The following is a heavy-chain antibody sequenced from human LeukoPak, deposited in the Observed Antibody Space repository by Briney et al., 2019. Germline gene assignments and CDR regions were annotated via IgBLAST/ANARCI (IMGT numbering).Heavy chain of an antibody. CDR3: ARGDSGSYSY. CDR2: INGGGSSI. J-gene: IGHJ4*02. Sequence: PGGSLRLSCAASGLTFSKYAMNWVRQAPGKGLEWLSVINGGGSSIYYADSVKGRFTISRDNSKNTLYLQMNSLRAEDTAVYYCARGDSGSYSYWGQGTLVTVSS. D-gene: IGHD1-26*01. V-gene: IGHV3-23*01. CDR1: GLTFSKYA.